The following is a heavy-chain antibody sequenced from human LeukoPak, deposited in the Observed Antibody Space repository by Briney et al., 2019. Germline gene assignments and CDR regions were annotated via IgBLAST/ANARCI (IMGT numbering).Heavy chain of an antibody. V-gene: IGHV3-23*01. CDR3: AKDHYDSSGPVDY. CDR2: ISGSGGST. CDR1: GFTFDDYA. Sequence: PGGSLRLSCAASGFTFDDYAMHWVRQAPGKGLEWVSGISGSGGSTYYADSVKGRFTISRDNSKNTLYLQMNSLRAEDTAVYYCAKDHYDSSGPVDYWGQGTLVTVSS. D-gene: IGHD3-22*01. J-gene: IGHJ4*02.